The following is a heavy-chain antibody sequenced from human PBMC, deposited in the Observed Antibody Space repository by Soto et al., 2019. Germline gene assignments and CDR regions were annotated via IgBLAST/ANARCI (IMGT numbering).Heavy chain of an antibody. CDR1: GYSFNRYW. V-gene: IGHV5-51*01. CDR2: IYPSDADA. D-gene: IGHD3-9*01. J-gene: IGHJ4*02. Sequence: GESLKISCKGSGYSFNRYWIGWVRQMSGKGLEWMGIIYPSDADAKYSPSFQGQVTISADKSVSIAYLQWSSLKASDTAMYYCARRYYDILTGYYYFDYWGQGALVTVSS. CDR3: ARRYYDILTGYYYFDY.